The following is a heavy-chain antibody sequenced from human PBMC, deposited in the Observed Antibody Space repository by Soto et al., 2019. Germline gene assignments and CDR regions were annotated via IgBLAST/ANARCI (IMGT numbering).Heavy chain of an antibody. CDR1: GGSISRYY. V-gene: IGHV4-59*01. CDR2: IYYSGST. D-gene: IGHD3-22*01. Sequence: LSLTCTVSGGSISRYYWSWIRQPPGKGLEWIGYIYYSGSTNYNPPLKSRVTISVDTSKNQLSLKLSSVTAADTAVYYCARATYYYDSSGYYGYYFDYWGQGTLVTVS. J-gene: IGHJ4*02. CDR3: ARATYYYDSSGYYGYYFDY.